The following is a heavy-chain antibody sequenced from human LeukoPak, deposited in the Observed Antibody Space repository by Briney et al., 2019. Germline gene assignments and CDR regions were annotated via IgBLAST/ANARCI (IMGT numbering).Heavy chain of an antibody. CDR1: GGSISSSYY. Sequence: PSETLSLTCTVSGGSISSSYYWGWIRQPPGKGLEWIGSIYYSGSTNYIPSLKSRVTISVDTSKNQFSLKLSSVTAADTAVYYCARVATADAFDIWGQGTMVTVSS. CDR3: ARVATADAFDI. D-gene: IGHD6-25*01. J-gene: IGHJ3*02. CDR2: IYYSGST. V-gene: IGHV4-39*07.